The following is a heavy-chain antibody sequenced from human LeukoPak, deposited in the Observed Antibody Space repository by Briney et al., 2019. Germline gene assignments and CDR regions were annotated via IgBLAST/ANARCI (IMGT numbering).Heavy chain of an antibody. J-gene: IGHJ4*02. CDR2: ISSSSSYI. V-gene: IGHV3-21*01. Sequence: GGSLRLSCAASGFTFSSYAMSWVRQAPGKGREWVSSISSSSSYIYYADSVKGRFTISRDNAKNSLYLQMNSLRAEDTAVYYCAREATYCSGGSCYQFWGQGTLVTVSS. CDR1: GFTFSSYA. D-gene: IGHD2-15*01. CDR3: AREATYCSGGSCYQF.